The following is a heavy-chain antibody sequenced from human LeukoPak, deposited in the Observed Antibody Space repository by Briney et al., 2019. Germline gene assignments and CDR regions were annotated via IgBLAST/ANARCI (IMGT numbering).Heavy chain of an antibody. D-gene: IGHD2-21*02. CDR2: INPSGGSA. J-gene: IGHJ4*02. CDR1: GYTFTNYY. CDR3: ARFNCGGDCYTDY. Sequence: GASVKVSCKASGYTFTNYYMQWVRQAPGQGLEWMGIINPSGGSATYAQKLQGRVTMTRDTSTSTVYMELSGLRSEDTAVYYCARFNCGGDCYTDYWGQGTLVTVSS. V-gene: IGHV1-46*01.